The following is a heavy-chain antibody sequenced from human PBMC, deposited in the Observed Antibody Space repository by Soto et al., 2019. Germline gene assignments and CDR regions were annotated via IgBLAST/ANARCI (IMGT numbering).Heavy chain of an antibody. J-gene: IGHJ5*02. V-gene: IGHV1-2*02. CDR2: INPKTGAT. Sequence: VASVKVCCKASGYTFTGYYIHWVRQAPGQGLQWVGWINPKTGATNFAQRFQGRVTITRDTSITTAYMDLSSLTSDDTATYYCAKTYDGSGQPSHSFGPWGQGTPVTVSS. CDR3: AKTYDGSGQPSHSFGP. CDR1: GYTFTGYY. D-gene: IGHD3-22*01.